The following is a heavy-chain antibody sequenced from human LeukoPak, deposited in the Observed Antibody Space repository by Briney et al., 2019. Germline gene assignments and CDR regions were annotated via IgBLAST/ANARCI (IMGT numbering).Heavy chain of an antibody. D-gene: IGHD4-17*01. Sequence: GESLKISCKGSGYSFTSYWIGWVRQMPGKGLEWMGIIYPGDSDTRYSPSFQGQVTISADKSISTAYLQWSSLKASDTAMYYCARQGKYGDYSPYYYYMDVWGKGTTVTVSS. V-gene: IGHV5-51*01. CDR2: IYPGDSDT. CDR3: ARQGKYGDYSPYYYYMDV. J-gene: IGHJ6*03. CDR1: GYSFTSYW.